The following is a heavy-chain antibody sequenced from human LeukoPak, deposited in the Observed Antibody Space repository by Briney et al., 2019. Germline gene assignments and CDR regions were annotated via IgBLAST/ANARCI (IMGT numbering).Heavy chain of an antibody. J-gene: IGHJ3*02. V-gene: IGHV3-30*18. D-gene: IGHD2-2*01. CDR1: GFTFSSYS. CDR3: AKDPGYCSSTSCLGAFDI. Sequence: GGSLRLSCAASGFTFSSYSMNWVRQAPGKGLEWVAVISYDGSNKYYADSVKGRFTISRDNSKNTLYLQMNSLRAEDTAVYYCAKDPGYCSSTSCLGAFDIWGQGTMVTVSS. CDR2: ISYDGSNK.